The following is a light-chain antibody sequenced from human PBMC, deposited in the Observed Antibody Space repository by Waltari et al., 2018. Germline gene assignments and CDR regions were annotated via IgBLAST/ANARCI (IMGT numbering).Light chain of an antibody. CDR2: AAS. V-gene: IGKV1-39*01. Sequence: DIQMTQSPSSLSASIGDRVTITCRASQSITTYLNWYQPKPGKAPKLLIYAASSLQSGVPSRFSGSGSGTDFTLTISSLQPEDFATYSCQESYKTPPTFGGGTKVETK. CDR3: QESYKTPPT. CDR1: QSITTY. J-gene: IGKJ4*01.